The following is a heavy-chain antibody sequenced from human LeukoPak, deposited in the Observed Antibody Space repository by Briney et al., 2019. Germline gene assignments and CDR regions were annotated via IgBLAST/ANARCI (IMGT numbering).Heavy chain of an antibody. V-gene: IGHV4-61*02. Sequence: PSQTLSLTCTVSGGSISGGSYYWSWIRQPAGKGLEWIGRIYTSGSTNYNPSLKSRVTISVDTSKNQFSLKLSSVTAADTAVYYCATHSRGYSSGWADNWGQGTLVTVSS. CDR2: IYTSGST. CDR1: GGSISGGSYY. J-gene: IGHJ4*02. D-gene: IGHD6-25*01. CDR3: ATHSRGYSSGWADN.